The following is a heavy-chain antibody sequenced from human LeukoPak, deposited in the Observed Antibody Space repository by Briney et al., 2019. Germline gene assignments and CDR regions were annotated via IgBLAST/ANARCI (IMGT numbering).Heavy chain of an antibody. Sequence: GGSLRLSCAASGFTVSSNYMSWVRQAPGKGLEWVSVIYSGGSTYYADSVKGRFTISRDSSKNTLYLQMNSLRAEDTAVYYCATNNYYDSESYFDYWGQGTLVTVSS. CDR2: IYSGGST. D-gene: IGHD3-22*01. CDR3: ATNNYYDSESYFDY. CDR1: GFTVSSNY. V-gene: IGHV3-53*01. J-gene: IGHJ4*02.